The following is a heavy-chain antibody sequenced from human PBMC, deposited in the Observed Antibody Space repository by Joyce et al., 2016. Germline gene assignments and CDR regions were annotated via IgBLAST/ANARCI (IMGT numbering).Heavy chain of an antibody. V-gene: IGHV3-30*04. J-gene: IGHJ3*02. Sequence: QEQLEESGGGVVQPGTSLRLSCPASGSIFSGYAMNWVRQAPGKGVEWVAIISYDGPNKVYADAVRSRFTISRDNYKNTLLLQMNSLTIEDAGVYYCARRSGIPAGRRPGAFDMWGQGTVVTVSS. CDR2: ISYDGPNK. CDR3: ARRSGIPAGRRPGAFDM. CDR1: GSIFSGYA. D-gene: IGHD6-13*01.